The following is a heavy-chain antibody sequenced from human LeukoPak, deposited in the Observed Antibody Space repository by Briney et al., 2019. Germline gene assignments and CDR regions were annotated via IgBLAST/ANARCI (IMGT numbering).Heavy chain of an antibody. J-gene: IGHJ4*02. CDR2: INPNSGGT. V-gene: IGHV1-2*02. D-gene: IGHD3-3*01. CDR3: ARDKGVWSGYFDY. CDR1: GYTFTGYY. Sequence: GASVKVSCKASGYTFTGYYMHWVRQAPGQGLEWMGWINPNSGGTNYAQKFQGRVTMTRDTSISTAYMELSRLRSDDTAVYYCARDKGVWSGYFDYWGQGTLATVSS.